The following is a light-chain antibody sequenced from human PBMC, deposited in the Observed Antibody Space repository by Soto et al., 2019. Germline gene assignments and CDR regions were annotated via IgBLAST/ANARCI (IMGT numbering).Light chain of an antibody. J-gene: IGLJ3*02. Sequence: QSVLTQPPSVSGAPGQTVTISCSGSDSNIGAGYDLHWYQQVPGTAPKLLIHSNYLRASGVPDRFSASKSVTSASLAIIGLQADDEADYYCQSYDTRLGDWVFGGGTKVTLL. CDR3: QSYDTRLGDWV. CDR1: DSNIGAGYD. V-gene: IGLV1-40*01. CDR2: SNY.